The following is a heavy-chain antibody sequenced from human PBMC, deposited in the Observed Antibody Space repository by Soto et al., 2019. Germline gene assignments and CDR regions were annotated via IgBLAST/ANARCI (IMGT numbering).Heavy chain of an antibody. D-gene: IGHD6-13*01. V-gene: IGHV3-30*18. CDR2: ISYDGSNK. CDR1: GFTFSSYG. Sequence: QVQLVESGGGVVQPGRSLRLSCAASGFTFSSYGMHWVRQAPGKGLEWVAVISYDGSNKYYADSVKRRFTISRDNSKNRLNLQMNSLEAEDTAVYYGAKEEGIAAGYYYYGMDVWCQGTTVTVSS. J-gene: IGHJ6*02. CDR3: AKEEGIAAGYYYYGMDV.